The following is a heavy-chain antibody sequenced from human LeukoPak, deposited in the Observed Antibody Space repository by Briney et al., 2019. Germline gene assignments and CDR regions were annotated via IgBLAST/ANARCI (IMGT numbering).Heavy chain of an antibody. Sequence: GGSLRLSCAASGFTVSSNYVSWVRQAPGKGLEWVSIIYSAGATYYADSVRGRFTISRDNSKNTVCLQMNNLRAEDTAVYYCASGGLGARKYYSDPFHYWGQGTLVTVSS. CDR3: ASGGLGARKYYSDPFHY. V-gene: IGHV3-53*01. D-gene: IGHD3-10*01. J-gene: IGHJ4*02. CDR2: IYSAGAT. CDR1: GFTVSSNY.